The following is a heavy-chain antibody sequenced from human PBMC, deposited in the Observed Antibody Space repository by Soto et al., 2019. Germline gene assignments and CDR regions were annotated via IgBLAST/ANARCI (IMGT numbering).Heavy chain of an antibody. V-gene: IGHV4-4*02. CDR1: GGSITSGYC. Sequence: QVQLQESGPGLVKPSGTLSLTCAVSGGSITSGYCWSCFRQPPGQGLDFIGEIHRDGRANYNPFLNSRDTIAIDTPRNQFSLTMNSVTAADTDVYFCGKKGAFAISDWGQGALVTVCS. CDR3: GKKGAFAISD. J-gene: IGHJ4*02. CDR2: IHRDGRA. D-gene: IGHD2-2*02.